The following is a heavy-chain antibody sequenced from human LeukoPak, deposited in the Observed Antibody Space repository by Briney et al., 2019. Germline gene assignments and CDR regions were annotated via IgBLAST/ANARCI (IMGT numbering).Heavy chain of an antibody. CDR1: GFTFSSDA. CDR3: ANLPTVTSFDY. J-gene: IGHJ4*02. Sequence: QSGGPLRLSCAASGFTFSSDAMSWVRQAPGKGLEWVSAISGSGGSTSYADSVKGRFTISRDNSKNTLYLQMNSLRAEDTAVYYCANLPTVTSFDYWGQGTLVTVSS. CDR2: ISGSGGST. D-gene: IGHD4-11*01. V-gene: IGHV3-23*01.